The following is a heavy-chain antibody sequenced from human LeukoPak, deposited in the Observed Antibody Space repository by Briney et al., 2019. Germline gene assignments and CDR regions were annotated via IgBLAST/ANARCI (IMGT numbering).Heavy chain of an antibody. CDR3: ARIERRDSSGSFDY. CDR1: GFTFSDYY. Sequence: GGSLRLSCAASGFTFSDYYMSWIHQAPGKGLEWVSYISSSGSTIYYADSVKGRFTISRDNAKNSLYLQMNSLRAEDTAVYYCARIERRDSSGSFDYWGQGTLVTVSS. J-gene: IGHJ4*02. CDR2: ISSSGSTI. D-gene: IGHD3-22*01. V-gene: IGHV3-11*01.